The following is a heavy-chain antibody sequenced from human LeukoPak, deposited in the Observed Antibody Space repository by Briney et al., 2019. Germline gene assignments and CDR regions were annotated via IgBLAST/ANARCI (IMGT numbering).Heavy chain of an antibody. D-gene: IGHD4-17*01. V-gene: IGHV3-21*04. CDR3: ARASDTVTTFDY. CDR1: GFTFSSFS. CDR2: ITSSSSSI. Sequence: GGSLRLSCAASGFTFSSFSMNWVRQAPGKGLEWVSSITSSSSSIYYADSVKGRFTISRDNSKNTLYLQMNSLRAEDTAVYYCARASDTVTTFDYWGQGTLVTVSS. J-gene: IGHJ4*02.